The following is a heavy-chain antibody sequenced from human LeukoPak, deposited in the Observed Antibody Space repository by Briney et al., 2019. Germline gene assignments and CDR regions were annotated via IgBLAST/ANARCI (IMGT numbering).Heavy chain of an antibody. CDR2: IDSSGSNI. D-gene: IGHD2-21*01. CDR1: GFTFSNCY. J-gene: IGHJ6*02. V-gene: IGHV3-11*04. Sequence: GGSLRLSCAASGFTFSNCYMSWIRQAPGKGLEWVSYIDSSGSNIYYADSVKGRFTISRDNAKNSLYLQMNSLRAEDTAVYYCAREVMYPASSGMDVWGQGTTVTVSS. CDR3: AREVMYPASSGMDV.